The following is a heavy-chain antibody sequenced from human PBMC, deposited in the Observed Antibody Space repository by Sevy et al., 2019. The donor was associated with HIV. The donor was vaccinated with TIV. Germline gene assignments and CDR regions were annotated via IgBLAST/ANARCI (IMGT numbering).Heavy chain of an antibody. D-gene: IGHD3-16*01. CDR2: ISYDGSEK. Sequence: GGSLRLSCAASEFSFSSYGMHWVRQAPVKGLEWVALISYDGSEKYYADSVKGRFTISRDNSKNTLYLQMNSLRAEDTSVYYCAKEGRYDYIWGRGLDVWGKGTTVTVSS. J-gene: IGHJ6*04. CDR1: EFSFSSYG. CDR3: AKEGRYDYIWGRGLDV. V-gene: IGHV3-30*18.